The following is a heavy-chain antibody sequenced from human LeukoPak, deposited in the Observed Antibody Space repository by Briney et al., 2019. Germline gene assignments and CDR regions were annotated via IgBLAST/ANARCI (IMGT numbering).Heavy chain of an antibody. Sequence: GGSLRLSCAASGLTFSWNGMHWVRQAPGKGLEWLAFIQYDGSSKYYADSVKGRSTISRDNSKNTLYLQMNTLRVDDTAVYYCARDVYYGSGSPRLDYWGQGTLVTVSS. V-gene: IGHV3-30*02. CDR1: GLTFSWNG. J-gene: IGHJ4*02. CDR3: ARDVYYGSGSPRLDY. D-gene: IGHD3-10*01. CDR2: IQYDGSSK.